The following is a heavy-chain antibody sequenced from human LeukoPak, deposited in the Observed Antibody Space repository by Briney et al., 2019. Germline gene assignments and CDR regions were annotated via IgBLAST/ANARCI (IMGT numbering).Heavy chain of an antibody. CDR1: GFTFSSSG. V-gene: IGHV3-30*02. D-gene: IGHD6-6*01. CDR2: ISYDGSNR. J-gene: IGHJ4*02. Sequence: GGSLRLSCAASGFTFSSSGMHWVRQAPGKWLEWVAFISYDGSNRYYADSVKGRLTISRDNSKNTLYLQMNSLRAEDTAVYYCAKETRASYSDYWGQGTLVTVSS. CDR3: AKETRASYSDY.